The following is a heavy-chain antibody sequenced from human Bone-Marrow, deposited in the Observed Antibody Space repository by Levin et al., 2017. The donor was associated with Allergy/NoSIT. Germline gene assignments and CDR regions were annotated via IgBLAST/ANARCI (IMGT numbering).Heavy chain of an antibody. V-gene: IGHV1-69*01. CDR3: ALGIAASGDY. CDR2: IIPIFGTA. CDR1: GGTFSSYA. D-gene: IGHD6-13*01. Sequence: LGESLKISCKASGGTFSSYAIRWVRQAPGQGLEWMGGIIPIFGTANYAQKFQGRVTITADESTSTAYMELSSLRSEDTAVYYCALGIAASGDYWGQGTLVTVSS. J-gene: IGHJ4*02.